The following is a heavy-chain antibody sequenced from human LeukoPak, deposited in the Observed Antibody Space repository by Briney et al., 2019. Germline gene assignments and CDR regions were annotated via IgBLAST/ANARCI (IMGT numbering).Heavy chain of an antibody. J-gene: IGHJ4*02. V-gene: IGHV1-2*06. CDR1: GYTFTSYG. CDR2: INPNSGGT. D-gene: IGHD5-18*01. CDR3: ARDRGSWIP. Sequence: GASVKVSCKASGYTFTSYGISWVRQAPGQGLEWMGRINPNSGGTNYAQKFQGRVTMTRDTSISTAYMELSRLRSDDTAVYYCARDRGSWIPWGQGTLVTVSS.